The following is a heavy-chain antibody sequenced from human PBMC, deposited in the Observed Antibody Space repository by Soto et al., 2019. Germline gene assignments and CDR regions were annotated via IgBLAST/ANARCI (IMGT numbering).Heavy chain of an antibody. V-gene: IGHV3-48*02. CDR1: GFTFSSSS. Sequence: GGSLRLSCAASGFTFSSSSMNWVRQAPGKGLEWVSYISSSSSTIYYADSVKGRFTISRDNAKNSLYLQMNSLRDEDTAVYYCARDLTTVVTTFGFDYWGQGTLVTVSS. CDR2: ISSSSSTI. J-gene: IGHJ4*02. D-gene: IGHD4-17*01. CDR3: ARDLTTVVTTFGFDY.